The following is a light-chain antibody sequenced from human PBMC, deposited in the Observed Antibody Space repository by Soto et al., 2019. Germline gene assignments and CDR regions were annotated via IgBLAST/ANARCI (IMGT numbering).Light chain of an antibody. V-gene: IGKV1-5*01. CDR3: QQYNNYSPT. CDR2: DAS. J-gene: IGKJ1*01. CDR1: QSITNW. Sequence: DIQMTQSPSTLSAHVGDRVTITCRASQSITNWVAWYQQKPGKAPKLLIYDASNLESGVPSRFSGGGSGTDFTLTVSSLQPDDFATYYCQQYNNYSPTFCQGTKVEV.